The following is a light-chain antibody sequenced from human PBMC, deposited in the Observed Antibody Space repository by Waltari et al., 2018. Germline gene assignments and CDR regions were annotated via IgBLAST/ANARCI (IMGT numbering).Light chain of an antibody. J-gene: IGKJ1*01. Sequence: DVQLTQSPASLSASLGDRVTLTCRASQSISNYLNWYQQKPGQAPRLLIYPASSLATGIPDRFSGSGSGTDFTLTISSLQPEDFAVYYCQHNYSTPGTFGQGTKVEIK. CDR3: QHNYSTPGT. CDR2: PAS. V-gene: IGKV1-39*01. CDR1: QSISNY.